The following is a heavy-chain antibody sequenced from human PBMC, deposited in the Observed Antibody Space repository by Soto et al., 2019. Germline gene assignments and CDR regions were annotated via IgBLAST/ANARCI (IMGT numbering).Heavy chain of an antibody. Sequence: GESLKISCKGSGYSFTSYWISWVRQMPGKGLEWMGRIDPSDSYTNYSPSFQGHVTISADKSISTAYLQWSSLKASDTAMYYCARYGGGGSCYSHLCAYYYYYGMDVWGQGTTVTV. D-gene: IGHD2-15*01. CDR1: GYSFTSYW. CDR3: ARYGGGGSCYSHLCAYYYYYGMDV. CDR2: IDPSDSYT. J-gene: IGHJ6*02. V-gene: IGHV5-10-1*01.